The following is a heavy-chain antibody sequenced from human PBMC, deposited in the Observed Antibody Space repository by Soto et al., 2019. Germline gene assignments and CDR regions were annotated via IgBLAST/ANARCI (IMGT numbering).Heavy chain of an antibody. Sequence: EVQLVESGGGLVQPGGSLRLSCAASGFTVSSNYMSWVRRAPGKGLEWVSVIYSGGSTYYADSVKGRFTISRDNSKNTLYLQMNSLRAEDTAVYYCARATTYYYGSGYWGQGTLVTVSS. V-gene: IGHV3-66*01. J-gene: IGHJ4*02. CDR1: GFTVSSNY. D-gene: IGHD3-10*01. CDR2: IYSGGST. CDR3: ARATTYYYGSGY.